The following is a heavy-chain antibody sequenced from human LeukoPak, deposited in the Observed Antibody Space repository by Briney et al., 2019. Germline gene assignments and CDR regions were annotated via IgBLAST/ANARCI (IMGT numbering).Heavy chain of an antibody. J-gene: IGHJ6*03. CDR3: ARDLHRVVVRGVPHYYYYMDV. CDR1: GYTFTSYG. Sequence: GASVKVSCKASGYTFTSYGISWVRQAAGQGRGWMGWISTYNGNTNYAQKLQGRVTMTTDTSRSTAYMELRSLRSDDTAVYYCARDLHRVVVRGVPHYYYYMDVWGKGTTVTISS. CDR2: ISTYNGNT. D-gene: IGHD3-10*01. V-gene: IGHV1-18*01.